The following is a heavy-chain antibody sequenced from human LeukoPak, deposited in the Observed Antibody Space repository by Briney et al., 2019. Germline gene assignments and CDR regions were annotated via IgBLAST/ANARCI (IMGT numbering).Heavy chain of an antibody. CDR3: ARTDNPLRPPGAP. Sequence: ASVKVSCKASGGTFSSYAISWVRQAPGQGLEWMGGIIPIFGTANYARKFQGRVTITADESTSTAYMELSRLRSEDTAVYYCARTDNPLRPPGAPWGQGTLVTVSS. D-gene: IGHD7-27*01. CDR2: IIPIFGTA. CDR1: GGTFSSYA. V-gene: IGHV1-69*01. J-gene: IGHJ5*02.